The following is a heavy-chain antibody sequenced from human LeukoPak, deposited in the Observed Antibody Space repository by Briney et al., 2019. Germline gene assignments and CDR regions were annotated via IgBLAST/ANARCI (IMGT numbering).Heavy chain of an antibody. D-gene: IGHD5-18*01. Sequence: ASETLSLTCTVSGGSISSGDYYWSWIRQPPGKGLEWIGYIYYSGSTYYNPSLESRVTISVDTSKNQFSLKLSSVTAADTAVYYCARWIQLWFDKKFDPWGQGTLVTVSS. CDR2: IYYSGST. CDR1: GGSISSGDYY. CDR3: ARWIQLWFDKKFDP. J-gene: IGHJ5*02. V-gene: IGHV4-30-4*01.